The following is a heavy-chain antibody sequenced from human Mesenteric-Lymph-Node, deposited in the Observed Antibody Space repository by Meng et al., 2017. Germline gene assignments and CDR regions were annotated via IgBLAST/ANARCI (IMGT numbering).Heavy chain of an antibody. Sequence: GESLKISCAASGFTFSDYYMSWIRQAPGKGLEWVSYISSSGSTIYYADSVKGRFTISRDNAKNSLYLQMNSLRAEDTAVYYCARNLNTNYYDSSGYYSLAFDIWGQGTMVTVSS. CDR3: ARNLNTNYYDSSGYYSLAFDI. CDR2: ISSSGSTI. D-gene: IGHD3-22*01. V-gene: IGHV3-11*04. J-gene: IGHJ3*02. CDR1: GFTFSDYY.